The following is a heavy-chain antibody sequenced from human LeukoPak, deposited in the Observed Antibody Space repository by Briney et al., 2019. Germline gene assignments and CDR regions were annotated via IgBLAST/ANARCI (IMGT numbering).Heavy chain of an antibody. CDR3: ARVQETVNWFDP. J-gene: IGHJ5*02. Sequence: SETLSLTCAVYGGSFSGYYGSWIRQPPGKGLEWIGEINHSGSTNYNPSLKSRVTISVDTSKNQFSLKLSSVTAADTAVYYCARVQETVNWFDPWGQGTLVTVSS. D-gene: IGHD4-11*01. CDR1: GGSFSGYY. V-gene: IGHV4-34*01. CDR2: INHSGST.